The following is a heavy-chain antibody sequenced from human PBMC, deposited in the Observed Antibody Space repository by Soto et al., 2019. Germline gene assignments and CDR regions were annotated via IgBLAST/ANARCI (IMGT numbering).Heavy chain of an antibody. CDR1: GFTFSSYA. CDR3: AKGASNYVGGFRFDP. J-gene: IGHJ5*02. D-gene: IGHD4-4*01. Sequence: GGSLRLSCAASGFTFSSYAMSWVRQAPGKGLEWVSAISGSGGSTYYADSVKGRFTISRDNSKNTLYLQMNSLGAEDTAVYYCAKGASNYVGGFRFDPWGQGTLVTVSS. CDR2: ISGSGGST. V-gene: IGHV3-23*01.